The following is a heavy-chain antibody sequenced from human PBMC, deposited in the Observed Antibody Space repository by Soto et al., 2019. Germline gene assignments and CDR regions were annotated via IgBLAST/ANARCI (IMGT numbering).Heavy chain of an antibody. D-gene: IGHD3-22*01. V-gene: IGHV4-34*01. CDR1: GGSFSGHS. Sequence: PSETLSLTCAVYGGSFSGHSWTWIRQSPGKGLEWIGDINHSGRVNYSPSLKSRVTISLDTSKNQFSLTLSAVTAADTAMYYCSTRAYDTNGYYRFDPWGQGTRVTVSS. CDR3: STRAYDTNGYYRFDP. CDR2: INHSGRV. J-gene: IGHJ5*01.